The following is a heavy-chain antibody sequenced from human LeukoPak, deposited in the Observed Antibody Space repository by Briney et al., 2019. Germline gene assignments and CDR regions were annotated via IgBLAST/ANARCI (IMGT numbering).Heavy chain of an antibody. J-gene: IGHJ4*02. CDR3: ARVTPHTMYGVVID. CDR2: IIPIFGTA. Sequence: ASVKVSRKASGGTFSSYAISWVRQAPGQGLEWMGRIIPIFGTANYAQKFQGRVTITADKSTSTAYMELSSLRSGDTAVYYCARVTPHTMYGVVIDWGQGTLVTVSS. CDR1: GGTFSSYA. V-gene: IGHV1-69*06. D-gene: IGHD3-3*01.